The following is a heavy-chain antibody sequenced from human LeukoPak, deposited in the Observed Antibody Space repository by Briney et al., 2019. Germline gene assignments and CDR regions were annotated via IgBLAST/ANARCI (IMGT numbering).Heavy chain of an antibody. V-gene: IGHV1-8*01. CDR3: ARFVAAAPRRQARDY. D-gene: IGHD6-13*01. Sequence: ASVKVSCKASGYTFTSYDINWVRQATGQGLEWMGWMNPNSGNTGYAQKFRGRVTMTRNTSISTAYMELSSLRSEDTAVYYFARFVAAAPRRQARDYWGQGTLVTVSS. CDR1: GYTFTSYD. J-gene: IGHJ4*02. CDR2: MNPNSGNT.